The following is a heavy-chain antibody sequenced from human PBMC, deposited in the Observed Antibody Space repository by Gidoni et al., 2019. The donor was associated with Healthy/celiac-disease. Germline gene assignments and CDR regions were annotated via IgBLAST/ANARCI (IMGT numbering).Heavy chain of an antibody. D-gene: IGHD6-13*01. CDR2: ISGSGGST. CDR1: GFTFSSYA. Sequence: EVQLWESGGGLVQHGGYLRLSCAASGFTFSSYAMGLVRQAPGKGLEWFSAISGSGGSTYYADSVKGLFTISRDNSKNTLYLQMNSLRAEDTAVYYCAKYPAKAADPYYFDYWGQGTLVTVSS. J-gene: IGHJ4*02. V-gene: IGHV3-23*01. CDR3: AKYPAKAADPYYFDY.